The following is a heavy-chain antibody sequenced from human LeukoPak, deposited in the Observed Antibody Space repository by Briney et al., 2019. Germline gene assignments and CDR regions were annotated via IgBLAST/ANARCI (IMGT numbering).Heavy chain of an antibody. V-gene: IGHV4-4*09. D-gene: IGHD5-12*01. J-gene: IGHJ4*02. CDR1: GASISNYY. Sequence: SETLSLTCTVSGASISNYYWSWIRQTPEKGLEWMGHIHSSGGSSYYPSLKSRLTLSIDTSRNQLSLKLPSVTAADTAVYFCARAARGYSGYDQGTFDYWGQGTLVTVSS. CDR2: IHSSGGS. CDR3: ARAARGYSGYDQGTFDY.